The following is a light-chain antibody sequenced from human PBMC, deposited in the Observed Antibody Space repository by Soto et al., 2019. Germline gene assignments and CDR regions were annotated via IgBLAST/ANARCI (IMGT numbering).Light chain of an antibody. CDR1: QSVGSN. CDR3: QQYGSSGT. CDR2: GAS. J-gene: IGKJ1*01. V-gene: IGKV3-20*01. Sequence: ELVLTQSPATLSLSPGERATLSCRASQSVGSNLGWYQQKPGQTPRLLIYGASTRATGIPARFSGSGSGTDITLTISRLEPEDFAVYYCQQYGSSGTFGQGTKVDIK.